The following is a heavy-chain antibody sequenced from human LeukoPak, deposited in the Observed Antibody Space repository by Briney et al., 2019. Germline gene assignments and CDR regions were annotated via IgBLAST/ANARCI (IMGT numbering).Heavy chain of an antibody. J-gene: IGHJ4*02. CDR3: APNIRYCSSTSCPGFDY. Sequence: HPGGSLRLSCAAPGFTFSSYSMHWVRQAPGKELEWVAFIRYDGSNKYYADSVKGRFTISRDNSKNTLYLQMNSLRAEDTAVYYCAPNIRYCSSTSCPGFDYWGQGTLVTVSS. D-gene: IGHD2-2*01. CDR1: GFTFSSYS. CDR2: IRYDGSNK. V-gene: IGHV3-30*02.